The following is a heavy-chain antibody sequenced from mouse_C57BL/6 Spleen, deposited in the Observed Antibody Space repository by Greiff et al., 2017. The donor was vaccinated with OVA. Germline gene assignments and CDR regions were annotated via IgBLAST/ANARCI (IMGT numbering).Heavy chain of an antibody. J-gene: IGHJ2*01. CDR2: IYPGSGST. CDR1: GYTFTSYW. Sequence: VQLQQPGAELVKPGASVKMSCKASGYTFTSYWITWVKQRPGQGLEWIGDIYPGSGSTNYNEKFKSKATLTVDTSSSTAYMQLSSLTSEDSAVYYCARYATVVATDFDYWGQGTTLTVSS. D-gene: IGHD1-1*01. V-gene: IGHV1-55*01. CDR3: ARYATVVATDFDY.